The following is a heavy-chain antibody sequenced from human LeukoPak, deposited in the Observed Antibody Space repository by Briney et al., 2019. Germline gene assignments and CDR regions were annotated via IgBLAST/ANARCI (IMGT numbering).Heavy chain of an antibody. D-gene: IGHD5-12*01. CDR3: ARDSPVDPHGDYYYGMDV. J-gene: IGHJ6*02. CDR2: ISYDGSNK. V-gene: IGHV3-30-3*01. CDR1: GFTFSSYS. Sequence: GSLRLSCAASGFTFSSYSMHWVRQAPGKGLEWVAVISYDGSNKYYADSVKGRFTISRDNSKNTLYLQMNSLRAEDTAVYYCARDSPVDPHGDYYYGMDVWGQGTTVTVSS.